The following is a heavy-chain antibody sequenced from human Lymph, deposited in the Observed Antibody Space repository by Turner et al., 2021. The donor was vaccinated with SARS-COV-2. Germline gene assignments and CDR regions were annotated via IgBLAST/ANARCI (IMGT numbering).Heavy chain of an antibody. V-gene: IGHV3-23*01. CDR2: ISGSGART. Sequence: EVQLLESGGDLVQPGGSLRLSCAASGFTFSNYAMSWVRQAPGKGLEWVSDISGSGARTYYADYVKGRFTISRDNSKNTLLLQMNSLRADDTAIYYCAKSPLGEDYFDYWGQGTLVTVSS. J-gene: IGHJ4*02. CDR1: GFTFSNYA. D-gene: IGHD3-16*01. CDR3: AKSPLGEDYFDY.